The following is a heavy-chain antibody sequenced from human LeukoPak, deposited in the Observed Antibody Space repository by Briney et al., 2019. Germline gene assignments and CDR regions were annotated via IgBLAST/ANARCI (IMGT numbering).Heavy chain of an antibody. V-gene: IGHV3-53*01. D-gene: IGHD4-17*01. CDR1: GFTVSSNY. J-gene: IGHJ4*02. CDR2: IYSGGST. CDR3: ARDKYDDYGDYGFDY. Sequence: PGGSLRLSCAASGFTVSSNYMSWVRQAPGKGLEWVSVIYSGGSTYYADSVKGRFTISRDNSKNTLYLQMNSLRAEDTAVYYCARDKYDDYGDYGFDYWGQGTLVTVSS.